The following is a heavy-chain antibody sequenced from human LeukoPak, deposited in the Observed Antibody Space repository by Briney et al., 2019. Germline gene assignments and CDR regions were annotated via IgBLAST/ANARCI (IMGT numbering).Heavy chain of an antibody. CDR2: IYSGGST. D-gene: IGHD6-13*01. Sequence: GGSLRLSCAASGFTVSSNYMSWVRQAPGKGLEWVSVIYSGGSTYYADSVKGRFTISRDNSKNTLYLQMNSLRAEDTAVYYCTTPAAGPRAEYSQYWGQGTLVTVSS. CDR1: GFTVSSNY. CDR3: TTPAAGPRAEYSQY. J-gene: IGHJ1*01. V-gene: IGHV3-66*04.